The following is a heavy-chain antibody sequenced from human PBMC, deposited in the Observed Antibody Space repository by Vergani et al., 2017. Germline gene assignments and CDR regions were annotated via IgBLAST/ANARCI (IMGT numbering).Heavy chain of an antibody. CDR3: ARSRTYYYDSSHRPDLFDY. Sequence: EVQLVESGGGLVQPGGSLRLSCAASGFTFSSYEMHWVRQAPGKGLEWVSYISSSGSSLYYADSMKGRFTISRDNDQNSLFRQMNSLRAEDTAVYYCARSRTYYYDSSHRPDLFDYWGQGTLVTVSS. CDR1: GFTFSSYE. CDR2: ISSSGSSL. V-gene: IGHV3-48*03. J-gene: IGHJ4*02. D-gene: IGHD3-22*01.